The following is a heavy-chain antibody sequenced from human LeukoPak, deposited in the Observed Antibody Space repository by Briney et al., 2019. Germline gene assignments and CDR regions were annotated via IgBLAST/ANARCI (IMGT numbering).Heavy chain of an antibody. D-gene: IGHD3-3*01. V-gene: IGHV3-23*01. Sequence: GGSLRLSCAASGFTFSSYAMSWVRQAPGKGLEWVSAISGSGGSTYYADSVKGRFTISRDNSKNTLYLQMNSLRAEDTAVYYCARGRTDYDFWSGLSYYGMDVWGQGTTVTVSS. J-gene: IGHJ6*02. CDR1: GFTFSSYA. CDR3: ARGRTDYDFWSGLSYYGMDV. CDR2: ISGSGGST.